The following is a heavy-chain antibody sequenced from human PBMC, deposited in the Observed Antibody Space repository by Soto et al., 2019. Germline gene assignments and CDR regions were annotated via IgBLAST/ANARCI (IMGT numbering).Heavy chain of an antibody. Sequence: SETLSLTCTVSGGSISSYYWSWIRQPPGKGLEWIGYIYYSGSTNYNPSLKSRVTISVDTSKNQFSLKLSSVTAADTAVYYCARDSSGYYFDYWGQGTLVTVSS. CDR3: ARDSSGYYFDY. CDR1: GGSISSYY. D-gene: IGHD2-15*01. CDR2: IYYSGST. V-gene: IGHV4-59*01. J-gene: IGHJ4*02.